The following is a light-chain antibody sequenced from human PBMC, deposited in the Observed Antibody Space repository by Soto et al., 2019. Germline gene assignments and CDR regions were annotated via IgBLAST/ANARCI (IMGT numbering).Light chain of an antibody. CDR3: QQYNSWLRT. J-gene: IGKJ1*01. CDR1: QSVSSN. V-gene: IGKV3-15*01. Sequence: EIVMTQSPATLSMKKGERETHSCRASQSVSSNLAWYQQKPGQAPRLLIYGVTTRATGIPARFSGSGSGTEFTLTISILQSEDFAVYYCQQYNSWLRTFGQGTKVDIK. CDR2: GVT.